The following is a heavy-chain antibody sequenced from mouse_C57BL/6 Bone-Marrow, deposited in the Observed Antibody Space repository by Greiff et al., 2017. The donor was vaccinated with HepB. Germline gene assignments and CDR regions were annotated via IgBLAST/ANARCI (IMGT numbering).Heavy chain of an antibody. Sequence: VHVKQSGAELVRPGASVKLSCTASGFNIKDDYMHWVKQRPEQGLEWIGWIDPENGDTEYASKFQGKATITADTSSNTAYLQLSSLTSEDTTVYYCTTGDYWYFDVWGTGTTVTVSS. V-gene: IGHV14-4*01. CDR2: IDPENGDT. CDR1: GFNIKDDY. CDR3: TTGDYWYFDV. J-gene: IGHJ1*03.